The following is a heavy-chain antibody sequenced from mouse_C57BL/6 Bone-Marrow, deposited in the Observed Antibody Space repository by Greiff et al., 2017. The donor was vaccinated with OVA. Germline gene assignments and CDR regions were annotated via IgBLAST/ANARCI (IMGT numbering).Heavy chain of an antibody. CDR3: ARGYDYDEGWAMDY. V-gene: IGHV5-17*01. Sequence: EVQVVESGGGLVKPGGSLKLSCAASGFTFSDYGMHWVRQAPEKGLEWVAYISSGSSTIYYADTVKGRFTISRDNAKNTLFLQMTSLRSEDTAMYYCARGYDYDEGWAMDYWGQGTSVTVSS. CDR2: ISSGSSTI. D-gene: IGHD2-4*01. CDR1: GFTFSDYG. J-gene: IGHJ4*01.